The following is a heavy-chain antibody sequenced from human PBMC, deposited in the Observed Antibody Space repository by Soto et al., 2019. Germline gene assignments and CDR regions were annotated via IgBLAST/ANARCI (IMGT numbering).Heavy chain of an antibody. J-gene: IGHJ5*02. D-gene: IGHD4-17*01. CDR3: ATGRTTVTYNWFDP. CDR2: INHSGST. Sequence: QVQLQQWGAGLLKPSETLSLTCAVYGGSFSGYYWSWIRQPPGKGLEWIGEINHSGSTNSNPSLKSRVTISVDTSKNQFSMRRSSVTAADTSVYYCATGRTTVTYNWFDPWGQGTLVTVSS. CDR1: GGSFSGYY. V-gene: IGHV4-34*01.